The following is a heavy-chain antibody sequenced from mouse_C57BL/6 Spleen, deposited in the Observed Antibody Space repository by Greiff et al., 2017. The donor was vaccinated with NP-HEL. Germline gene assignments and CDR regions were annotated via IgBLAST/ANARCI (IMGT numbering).Heavy chain of an antibody. D-gene: IGHD2-5*01. CDR2: ISNGGGST. CDR3: ARGSNSFAY. Sequence: EVHLVESGGGLVQPGGSLKLSCAASGFTFSDYYMYWVRQTPEKRLEWVAYISNGGGSTYYPDTVKGRFTISRDNAKNTLYLQMSRLKSEDTAMYYCARGSNSFAYWGQGTLVTVSA. V-gene: IGHV5-12*01. CDR1: GFTFSDYY. J-gene: IGHJ3*01.